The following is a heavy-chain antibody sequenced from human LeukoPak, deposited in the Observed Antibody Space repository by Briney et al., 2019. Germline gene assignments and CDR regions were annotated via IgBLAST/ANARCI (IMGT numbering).Heavy chain of an antibody. CDR2: FYYSGSA. CDR1: GGSISSSSYY. V-gene: IGHV4-39*07. CDR3: ARKPIINNAWYYFDY. J-gene: IGHJ4*02. Sequence: SETLSLTCTVSGGSISSSSYYWGWIRQPPGKGLEWIGSFYYSGSAYYNPSLKSRVTMSVDTSKNQFSLKLSSVTAADTAVYYCARKPIINNAWYYFDYWGQGTLVTVSS. D-gene: IGHD1/OR15-1a*01.